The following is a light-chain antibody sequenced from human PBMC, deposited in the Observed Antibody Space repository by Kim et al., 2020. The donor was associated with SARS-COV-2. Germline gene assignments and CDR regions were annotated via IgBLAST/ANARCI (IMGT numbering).Light chain of an antibody. V-gene: IGKV1-39*01. CDR1: QSISSY. CDR3: QPSYSTPYT. J-gene: IGKJ2*01. CDR2: AAS. Sequence: DIQMTQSPSSLSASVGDRVTITCRASQSISSYLNWYQQKPGKAPKLLIYAASSLQSGVPSRFSGSGSGTDFTLTISSLQPEDFATYYCQPSYSTPYTCGQGTKLEI.